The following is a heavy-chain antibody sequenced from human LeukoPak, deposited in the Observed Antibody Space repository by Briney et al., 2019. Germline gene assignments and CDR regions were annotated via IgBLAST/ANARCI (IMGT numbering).Heavy chain of an antibody. D-gene: IGHD1-1*01. V-gene: IGHV1-18*01. CDR1: GYTFTSYG. CDR2: ISTNNGDT. CDR3: ARESHETREDY. J-gene: IGHJ4*02. Sequence: ASVKVSCKASGYTFTSYGISWVRQAPGQGLEWMGWISTNNGDTDYPPKLQDRVTMTTDTYTSTAYMELRSLRSDDTAMYYCARESHETREDYWGQGTLVTVSS.